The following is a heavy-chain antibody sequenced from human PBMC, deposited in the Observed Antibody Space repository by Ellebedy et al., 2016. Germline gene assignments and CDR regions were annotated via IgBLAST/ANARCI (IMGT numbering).Heavy chain of an antibody. CDR2: IDFSGTGT. CDR3: ARERITVIVVVHDY. J-gene: IGHJ4*02. D-gene: IGHD3-22*01. CDR1: GFTFSIAG. V-gene: IGHV3-21*06. Sequence: GGSLRLSXGASGFTFSIAGMTWVRQAPGKGLEWVATIDFSGTGTYYADSVKGRFIISRDNTKNLVFLQMNSLGVEDTAVYYCARERITVIVVVHDYWGRGTLVTVSS.